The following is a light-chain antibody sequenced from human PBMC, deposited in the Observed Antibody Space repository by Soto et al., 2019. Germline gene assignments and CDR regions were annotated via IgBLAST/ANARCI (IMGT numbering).Light chain of an antibody. V-gene: IGKV1-39*01. CDR3: QQSYSTLSIT. CDR2: AAS. CDR1: ESINRH. J-gene: IGKJ5*01. Sequence: DIQMTKSPSSLSASVEDRVTITCRASESINRHLNWYQQKPGKAPKLLIYAASSLQNGVPSRFSGSGSGTDFTLTISNLQPEDFATYYCQQSYSTLSITFGQGTRLEIK.